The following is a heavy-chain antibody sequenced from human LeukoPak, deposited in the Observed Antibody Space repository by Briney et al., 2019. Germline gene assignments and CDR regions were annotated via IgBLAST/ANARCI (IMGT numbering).Heavy chain of an antibody. Sequence: ASVKVSFKASGYTFTSYGISWVRQAPGQGLEWMGWISAYNGNTNYAQKLQGRVTMTRDTSTSTVYMELSSLRSEDTAVYYCAKDRGVRGVMYAFDIWGQGTMVTVSS. CDR2: ISAYNGNT. J-gene: IGHJ3*02. V-gene: IGHV1-18*01. CDR1: GYTFTSYG. CDR3: AKDRGVRGVMYAFDI. D-gene: IGHD3-10*01.